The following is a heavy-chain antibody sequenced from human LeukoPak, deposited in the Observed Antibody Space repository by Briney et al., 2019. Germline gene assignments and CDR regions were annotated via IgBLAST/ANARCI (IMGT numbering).Heavy chain of an antibody. CDR3: ARDRVGGYSGSLDY. CDR1: GGTFSSYA. D-gene: IGHD1-26*01. Sequence: SVKVSCKASGGTFSSYAISWVRQAPGQGLEWMGRIIPILGIANYAQKFQGRVTITADKSTSTACMELSSLRSEDTAVYYCARDRVGGYSGSLDYWGQGTLVTVSS. J-gene: IGHJ4*02. V-gene: IGHV1-69*04. CDR2: IIPILGIA.